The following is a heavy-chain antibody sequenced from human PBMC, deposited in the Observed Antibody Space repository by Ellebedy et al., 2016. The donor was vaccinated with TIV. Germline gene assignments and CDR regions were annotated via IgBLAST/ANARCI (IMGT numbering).Heavy chain of an antibody. CDR2: INSDGSDT. D-gene: IGHD2-8*02. CDR3: AAVQYWEAVFDM. V-gene: IGHV3-74*01. J-gene: IGHJ3*02. CDR1: GFIFSGYW. Sequence: PGGSLRLSCAASGFIFSGYWMHWVRQAPGKGLVWVSRINSDGSDTAYAASVRGRFTISRDNAKNTLYLQMNSLRAEDTAVYYCAAVQYWEAVFDMWGQGTMVTVSS.